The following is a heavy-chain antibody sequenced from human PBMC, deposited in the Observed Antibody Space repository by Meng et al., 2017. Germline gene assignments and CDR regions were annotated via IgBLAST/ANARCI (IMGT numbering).Heavy chain of an antibody. J-gene: IGHJ5*02. CDR1: GYTLTSYD. Sequence: GRLVRSGAEGKKPGASVKVSCKASGYTLTSYDINWVRQATGQGLEWMGWMNPNSGNTGHAQKFQGRVTMTRNTSISTAYMELSSLRSEDTAVYYCARGSSSWITNWFDPWGQETLVTAPQ. V-gene: IGHV1-8*01. CDR3: ARGSSSWITNWFDP. CDR2: MNPNSGNT. D-gene: IGHD6-13*01.